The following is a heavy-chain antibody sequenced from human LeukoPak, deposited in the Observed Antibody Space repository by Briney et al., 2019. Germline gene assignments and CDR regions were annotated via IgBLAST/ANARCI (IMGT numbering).Heavy chain of an antibody. Sequence: GGSLRLSCAASGFTFSSYAMSWVRQAPGKGLEWVSAISGSGGSTYYADSVKGRFTISRDNSKNTLYLQMNSLRAEDTAVYYCAKGGRSCSSTSCYYPFDYWGQGTLVTVSS. D-gene: IGHD2-2*01. J-gene: IGHJ4*02. V-gene: IGHV3-23*01. CDR1: GFTFSSYA. CDR3: AKGGRSCSSTSCYYPFDY. CDR2: ISGSGGST.